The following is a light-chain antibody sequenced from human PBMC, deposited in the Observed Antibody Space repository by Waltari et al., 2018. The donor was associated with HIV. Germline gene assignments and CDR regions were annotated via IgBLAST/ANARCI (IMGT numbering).Light chain of an antibody. Sequence: QSALTQPASVSGSPGQSITISCTGTSRDVGDYNYVPWYQQHPGKTPKLMIYDVNKRPSGVSNRFSGSKSGNTASLTISGLQAEDEADYYCCSYAGSSTVVFGGGTKLTVL. CDR1: SRDVGDYNY. V-gene: IGLV2-23*02. CDR3: CSYAGSSTVV. J-gene: IGLJ2*01. CDR2: DVN.